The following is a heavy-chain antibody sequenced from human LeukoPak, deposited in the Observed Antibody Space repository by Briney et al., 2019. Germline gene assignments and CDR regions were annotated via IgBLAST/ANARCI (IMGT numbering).Heavy chain of an antibody. CDR3: ARERENSGYDFDY. V-gene: IGHV3-21*01. J-gene: IGHJ4*02. Sequence: PGGSLRLSCAASGFTFSSYSMNWVRQAPGKELEWVSSISSSSSYIYYADSVKGRFTISRDNAKNSLYLQMNSLRAEDTAVYYCARERENSGYDFDYWGQGTLVTVSS. CDR2: ISSSSSYI. D-gene: IGHD5-12*01. CDR1: GFTFSSYS.